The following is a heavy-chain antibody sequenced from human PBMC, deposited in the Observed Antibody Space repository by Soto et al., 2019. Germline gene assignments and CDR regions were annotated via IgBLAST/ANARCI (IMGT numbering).Heavy chain of an antibody. Sequence: GASVKVSCKASGYTFTGYGISWVRQAPGQGLEWMGWISAYNGNTNYAQKLQGRVTMTTDTSTSTAYMELRSLRSDDTAVYYCARASYYYDSSGYYSYDYWGQGTLVTVSS. D-gene: IGHD3-22*01. CDR3: ARASYYYDSSGYYSYDY. V-gene: IGHV1-18*01. CDR1: GYTFTGYG. CDR2: ISAYNGNT. J-gene: IGHJ4*02.